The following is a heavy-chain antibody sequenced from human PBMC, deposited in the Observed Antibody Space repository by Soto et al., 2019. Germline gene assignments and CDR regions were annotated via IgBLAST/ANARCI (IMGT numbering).Heavy chain of an antibody. J-gene: IGHJ4*02. CDR2: IFSNDET. CDR3: ARMPEEYIRGRTYDY. V-gene: IGHV2-26*01. Sequence: SGPTLVNPTETLTLTCTVSGFSLNNAKMGVSWIRQPPGKALEWLAHIFSNDETTYNASLKSRLTISKDISKSLVVLTMTNMDPEDTGTYHCARMPEEYIRGRTYDYWGQGTLVTVSS. CDR1: GFSLNNAKMG. D-gene: IGHD3-10*01.